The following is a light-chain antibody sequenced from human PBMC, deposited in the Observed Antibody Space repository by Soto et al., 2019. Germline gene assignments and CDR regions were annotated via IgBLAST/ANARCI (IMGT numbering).Light chain of an antibody. V-gene: IGLV3-1*01. CDR1: KLGDKY. Sequence: SYELTQPPSVSVSPGQTASITCSGDKLGDKYACWYQQKPGQSPVLFIYQDRKRHSGIPERFSGSNSGNTATLTISGTQAMDEADYYCQAWDRSTVVFGGGTKLTVL. CDR3: QAWDRSTVV. CDR2: QDR. J-gene: IGLJ2*01.